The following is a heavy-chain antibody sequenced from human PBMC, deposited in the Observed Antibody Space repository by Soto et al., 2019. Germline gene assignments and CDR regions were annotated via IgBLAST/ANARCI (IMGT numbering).Heavy chain of an antibody. J-gene: IGHJ5*02. D-gene: IGHD3-22*01. Sequence: QVQLQESGPGLVKPSQTLSLTCTVSGGSISSGDYYWSWIRQPPGKGLEWIGYIYYSGSTYYNPSLTSRFTMSVDTSKHQFSLKLSSVTAAETDVYYCARDQSKSYYDSSADGWFDPWGQGTLVTVSS. CDR2: IYYSGST. V-gene: IGHV4-30-4*01. CDR1: GGSISSGDYY. CDR3: ARDQSKSYYDSSADGWFDP.